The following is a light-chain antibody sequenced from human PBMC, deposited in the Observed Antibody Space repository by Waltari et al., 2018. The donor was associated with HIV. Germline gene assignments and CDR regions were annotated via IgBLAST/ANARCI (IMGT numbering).Light chain of an antibody. V-gene: IGLV2-23*01. CDR3: SSYGGSSIWL. CDR1: SSDVGNYNL. CDR2: EAI. Sequence: SALPQPASVSGSPGQSITISSTGTSSDVGNYNLFSWYQQHPGKAPTLIIYEAIKRPAGVSDRISGSKSARTASLTISGVQADDEADYFCSSYGGSSIWLFGGGTKLTVL. J-gene: IGLJ2*01.